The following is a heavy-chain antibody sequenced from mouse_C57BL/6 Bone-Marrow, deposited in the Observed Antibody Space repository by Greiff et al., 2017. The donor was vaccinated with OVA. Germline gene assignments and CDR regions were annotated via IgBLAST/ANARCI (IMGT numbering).Heavy chain of an antibody. D-gene: IGHD2-5*01. CDR3: TRGYSNYYAMDY. CDR2: IDPETGGT. V-gene: IGHV1-15*01. J-gene: IGHJ4*01. CDR1: GYTFTDYE. Sequence: VQLQESGAELVRPGASVTLSCTASGYTFTDYEMHWVKQTPVHGLEWIGAIDPETGGTAYNQKFKGKAILTADKSSSTAYMELRSLTSEDSAVYYGTRGYSNYYAMDYWGQGTSVTVSS.